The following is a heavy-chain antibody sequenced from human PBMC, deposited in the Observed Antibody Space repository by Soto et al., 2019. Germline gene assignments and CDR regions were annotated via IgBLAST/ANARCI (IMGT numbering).Heavy chain of an antibody. Sequence: QAQLVQSGAEVKKPGSSVKVSCKASGFSFGGYFFSWVRQAPGQGLEWLGGISPIYGTANYAPNFQGRVTITADEVPSTVYMELRGLKSEDTAVFYCARVFGGLDVWGQGTTVTVSS. V-gene: IGHV1-69*12. CDR3: ARVFGGLDV. CDR1: GFSFGGYF. D-gene: IGHD3-3*01. J-gene: IGHJ6*02. CDR2: ISPIYGTA.